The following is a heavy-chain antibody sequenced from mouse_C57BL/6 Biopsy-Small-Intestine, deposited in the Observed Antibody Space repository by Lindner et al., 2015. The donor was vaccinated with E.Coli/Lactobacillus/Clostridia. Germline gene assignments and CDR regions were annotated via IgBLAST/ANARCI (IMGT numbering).Heavy chain of an antibody. CDR3: AKESDSSGYYPGLFGMDV. CDR1: GYTFTSYG. V-gene: IGHV1-74*01. J-gene: IGHJ1*01. D-gene: IGHD1-1*01. Sequence: SVKVSCKASGYTFTSYGVIWVRQAPGQGLEWMGWISPYNGNTHYAQKLQGRVTMTTDTSTSTAYMELRSLRSDDTAVYYCAKESDSSGYYPGLFGMDVWGQGTTVTVSS. CDR2: ISPYNGNT.